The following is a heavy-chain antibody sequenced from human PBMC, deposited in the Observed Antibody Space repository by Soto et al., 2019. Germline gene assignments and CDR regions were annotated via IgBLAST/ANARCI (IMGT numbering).Heavy chain of an antibody. CDR1: GFTFSNFA. D-gene: IGHD4-17*01. J-gene: IGHJ6*02. CDR2: ISYDGSNK. CDR3: AREYGDYVNYYYGMDV. V-gene: IGHV3-30-3*01. Sequence: GGSLRLSCAASGFTFSNFAVHWVRQAPGKGLEWMAVISYDGSNKYYVDSVKGRFTISRDNSKNTLYLQMDSLRTEDTAVYYCAREYGDYVNYYYGMDVWGQGTTVTVSS.